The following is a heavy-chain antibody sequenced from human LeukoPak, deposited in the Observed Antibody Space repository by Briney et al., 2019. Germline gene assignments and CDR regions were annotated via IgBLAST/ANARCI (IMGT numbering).Heavy chain of an antibody. Sequence: GGSLRLSCAASGFTFSSYDMSWVRQAPGKGLEWVSGISGDGDSAYYADSVKGRFIVSRDISKNTLYLQMSSLRVEDTAVYYCLLAARDYWGQGTLVTVSS. D-gene: IGHD6-25*01. J-gene: IGHJ4*02. V-gene: IGHV3-23*01. CDR3: LLAARDY. CDR2: ISGDGDSA. CDR1: GFTFSSYD.